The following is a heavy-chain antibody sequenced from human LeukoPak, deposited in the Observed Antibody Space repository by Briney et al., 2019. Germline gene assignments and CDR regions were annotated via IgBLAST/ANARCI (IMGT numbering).Heavy chain of an antibody. CDR1: GFTFSSYA. D-gene: IGHD4-17*01. Sequence: GGSLRLSWAASGFTFSSYAMSCVRQAPGKGLEWVSAISGSGYNTYYAESVKGRFTISRDNSKNTLYLQMNSLRAEDTALYCCAKILATVTSYYYGMDVWGQGTTVTVSS. V-gene: IGHV3-23*01. CDR2: ISGSGYNT. J-gene: IGHJ6*02. CDR3: AKILATVTSYYYGMDV.